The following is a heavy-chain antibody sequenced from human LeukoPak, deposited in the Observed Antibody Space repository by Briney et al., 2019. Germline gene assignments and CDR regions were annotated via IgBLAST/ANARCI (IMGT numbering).Heavy chain of an antibody. CDR3: ARLWYEFGEYPISPRALRQGYYYYYYMDV. Sequence: ASVKVSCKASGYTFTSYDINWVRQATGQGLEWMGWMNPNSGNTGYAQKFQGRVTMTRNTSISTAYMELSSLRSEDTAVYYCARLWYEFGEYPISPRALRQGYYYYYYMDVWGKGTTVTISS. CDR1: GYTFTSYD. J-gene: IGHJ6*03. V-gene: IGHV1-8*01. CDR2: MNPNSGNT. D-gene: IGHD3-10*01.